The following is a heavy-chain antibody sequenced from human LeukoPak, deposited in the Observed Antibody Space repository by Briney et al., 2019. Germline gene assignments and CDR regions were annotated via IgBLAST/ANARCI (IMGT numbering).Heavy chain of an antibody. CDR1: GFTFSRYW. CDR3: ARDKGDYDTSGSLFVF. Sequence: GRSLRLSCVASGFTFSRYWMSWVRQVPRKGLEWVANIKQGGGEIYYVDSVKGRFTISRDNAKNSLYLQMNSLRAEDTAVYYCARDKGDYDTSGSLFVFGGQGTLVTVSS. J-gene: IGHJ4*02. D-gene: IGHD3-22*01. V-gene: IGHV3-7*03. CDR2: IKQGGGEI.